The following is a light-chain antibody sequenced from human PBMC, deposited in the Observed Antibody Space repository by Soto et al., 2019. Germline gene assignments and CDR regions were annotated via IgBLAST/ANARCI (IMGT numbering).Light chain of an antibody. CDR3: QQYNSYDSWT. CDR1: QSISKW. J-gene: IGKJ1*01. V-gene: IGKV1-5*01. CDR2: DAS. Sequence: DIQMTQSPSTLSASVGDRVTITCRASQSISKWLAWYQQKPGKAPKVLIYDASTLESGVSSRFSGSGSGTEFTLTISSLQPDDSATYYCQQYNSYDSWTSGQGTNVDIK.